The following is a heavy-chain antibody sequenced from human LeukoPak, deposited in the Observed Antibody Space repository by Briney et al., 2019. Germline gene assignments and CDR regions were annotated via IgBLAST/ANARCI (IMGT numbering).Heavy chain of an antibody. Sequence: PGGSLRLSCAASGFTFSSYAMHWVRQAPGKGLEWVAVISYDGSNKYYADSAKGRFTISRDNSKNTLYLQMNSLRAEDTAVYYCASLYQISSGWPTHYYGMDVWGQGTTVTVSS. CDR2: ISYDGSNK. D-gene: IGHD6-19*01. CDR1: GFTFSSYA. J-gene: IGHJ6*02. CDR3: ASLYQISSGWPTHYYGMDV. V-gene: IGHV3-30-3*01.